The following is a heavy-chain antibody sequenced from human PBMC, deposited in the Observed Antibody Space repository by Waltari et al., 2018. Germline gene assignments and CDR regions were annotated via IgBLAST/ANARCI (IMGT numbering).Heavy chain of an antibody. D-gene: IGHD2-15*01. CDR2: IYPGDSDI. J-gene: IGHJ4*02. Sequence: EVQLVQSGAEVKKPGESLKISCKVSGLTFTKNWIAWVRQMRGEGLDWVGMIYPGDSDIRYSPSLQGQVTISVDESINTAFLQWTSLKASDTAIYFCARQTAAVDPFDYWGQGTLVTVSS. V-gene: IGHV5-51*01. CDR3: ARQTAAVDPFDY. CDR1: GLTFTKNW.